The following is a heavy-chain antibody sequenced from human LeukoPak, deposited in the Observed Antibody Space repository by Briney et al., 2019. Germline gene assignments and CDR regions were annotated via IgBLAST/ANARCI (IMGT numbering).Heavy chain of an antibody. CDR2: IYYSGST. D-gene: IGHD6-19*01. Sequence: SETLSLTCTVSGGSISSYYWSWIRQPPGKGLEWVGYIYYSGSTNYNPSLKSRVTISVDTSKNQFSLKLSSVTAADTAVYYCAREKIGYSSGWYSDDAFDIWGQGTMVTVSS. CDR3: AREKIGYSSGWYSDDAFDI. J-gene: IGHJ3*02. V-gene: IGHV4-59*01. CDR1: GGSISSYY.